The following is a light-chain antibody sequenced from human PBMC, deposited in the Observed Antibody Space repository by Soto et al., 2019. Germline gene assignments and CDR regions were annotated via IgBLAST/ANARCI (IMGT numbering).Light chain of an antibody. J-gene: IGLJ2*01. CDR3: NSYTSSSTLV. CDR2: NVY. CDR1: SSDVGGYNF. Sequence: QSVLTQPASVSGSPGQSITISCTGTSSDVGGYNFVSWYQQHPGKAPKLMLYNVYDRPSGISHRFSGSRSGNTASLTISGLQAEGEAHYYCNSYTSSSTLVFGGGTKLTVL. V-gene: IGLV2-14*03.